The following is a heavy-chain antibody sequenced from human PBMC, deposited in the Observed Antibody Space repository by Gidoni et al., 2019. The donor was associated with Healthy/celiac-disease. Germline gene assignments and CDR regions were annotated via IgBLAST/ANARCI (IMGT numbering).Heavy chain of an antibody. CDR3: ARGLPGDAFDI. CDR2: IYTSGST. D-gene: IGHD2-2*01. J-gene: IGHJ3*02. V-gene: IGHV4-61*02. CDR1: GGSISSGSYY. Sequence: QVQLQESGPGLVKPSQTLSLTCTVSGGSISSGSYYWSWIRQPAGKGLEWIGRIYTSGSTNYNPSLKSRVTISVDTSKNQFSLKLSSVTAADTAVYYCARGLPGDAFDIWGQGTMVTVSS.